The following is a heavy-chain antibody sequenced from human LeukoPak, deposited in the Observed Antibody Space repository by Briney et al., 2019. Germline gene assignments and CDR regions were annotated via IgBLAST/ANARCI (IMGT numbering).Heavy chain of an antibody. D-gene: IGHD3-22*01. Sequence: PSETLPLTCTVSGDSIINTNYYWGWIRQPPGEGLEWFGSISYSGNTYYNPSLKSRVTISVDTSKNRFSLKLSSVTAADTAVYYCARHMIAFDIWGQGTMVTVSS. CDR2: ISYSGNT. CDR1: GDSIINTNYY. V-gene: IGHV4-39*01. CDR3: ARHMIAFDI. J-gene: IGHJ3*02.